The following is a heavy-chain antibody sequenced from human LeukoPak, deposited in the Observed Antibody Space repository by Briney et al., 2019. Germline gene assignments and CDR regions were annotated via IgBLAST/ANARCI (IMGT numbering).Heavy chain of an antibody. CDR2: IIPIFGTA. V-gene: IGHV1-69*13. CDR3: AREHDYYMDV. J-gene: IGHJ6*03. CDR1: GGTFSSYA. Sequence: GASVKVSCKASGGTFSSYAISWVRQAPGQGLEWMGGIIPIFGTANYAQKFQGRVTITADESTSTAYMELSSLRSEDTAVYYCAREHDYYMDVWGKGTTVTVSS. D-gene: IGHD3-3*01.